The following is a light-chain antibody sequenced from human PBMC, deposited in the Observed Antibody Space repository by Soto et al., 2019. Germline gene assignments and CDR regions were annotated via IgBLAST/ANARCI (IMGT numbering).Light chain of an antibody. CDR1: QSVSSN. Sequence: EIVMTQSPATLSVSPGERATLSCRASQSVSSNLAWYQQKPGQAPRLLIYGASTRATGIPARFSGSGSGTEFTLTISSLQSEDFAVYYCQQYNNWPPGTFGPGTKV. J-gene: IGKJ1*01. V-gene: IGKV3-15*01. CDR2: GAS. CDR3: QQYNNWPPGT.